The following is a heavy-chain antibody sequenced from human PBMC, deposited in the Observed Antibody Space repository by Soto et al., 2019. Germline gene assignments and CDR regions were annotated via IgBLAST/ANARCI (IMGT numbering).Heavy chain of an antibody. D-gene: IGHD1-26*01. V-gene: IGHV1-69*12. CDR3: ARGLWELLTGRYYYYGMDV. CDR2: IIPIFGTA. J-gene: IGHJ6*02. Sequence: QVQLVQSGAEVKKPGSSVKVSCKASGGTFNSYAINWVRQAPGQGLEWMGGIIPIFGTANYAQKFQGRVTITAAESTSTAYMELSSLRSEDTAVYYCARGLWELLTGRYYYYGMDVWGQGTTVIVSS. CDR1: GGTFNSYA.